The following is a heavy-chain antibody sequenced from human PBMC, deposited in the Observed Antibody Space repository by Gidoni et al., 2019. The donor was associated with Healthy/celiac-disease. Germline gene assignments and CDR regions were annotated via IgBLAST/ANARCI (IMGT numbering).Heavy chain of an antibody. V-gene: IGHV4-34*01. CDR3: SRGGRGWLQLKYFDY. J-gene: IGHJ4*02. Sequence: QVQLQKWGAGPLKPSETLYLTCAVYGGSFSGYYWSWIRQPPGKGLEGIGEINHSGSTNDNPSLKSRVTISVDTSKNKFSVKLSSVTAADTAVYYCSRGGRGWLQLKYFDYWGQGTLVTVSS. D-gene: IGHD5-12*01. CDR2: INHSGST. CDR1: GGSFSGYY.